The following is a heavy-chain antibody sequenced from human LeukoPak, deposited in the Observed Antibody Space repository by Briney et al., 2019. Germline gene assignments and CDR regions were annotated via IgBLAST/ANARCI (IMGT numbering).Heavy chain of an antibody. V-gene: IGHV1-2*04. J-gene: IGHJ3*02. CDR3: ARRSRTGGAFDI. CDR2: INPNSGGT. Sequence: ASVKDSCKASGYTFTGYYMHAVRPAPGQGLGWMGWINPNSGGTNYAQKFRGWVTMTRDTSISTAYMELSRLRSADTAVYYCARRSRTGGAFDIWGQGTMVTVSS. D-gene: IGHD6-6*01. CDR1: GYTFTGYY.